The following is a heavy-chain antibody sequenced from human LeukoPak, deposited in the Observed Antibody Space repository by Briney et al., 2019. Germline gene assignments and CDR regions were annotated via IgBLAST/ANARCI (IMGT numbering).Heavy chain of an antibody. V-gene: IGHV3-48*04. J-gene: IGHJ4*02. CDR2: IGTSSTTI. Sequence: GGSLRLSCAASGFTFSSYTMNWVRQPPGKGLEWVSNIGTSSTTIYYADSVKGRFTISRDNAKNSLYLQMNSLRAEDTAVYYCARDRRYYGSGSPFDYWGQGTLVTVSS. CDR3: ARDRRYYGSGSPFDY. CDR1: GFTFSSYT. D-gene: IGHD3-10*01.